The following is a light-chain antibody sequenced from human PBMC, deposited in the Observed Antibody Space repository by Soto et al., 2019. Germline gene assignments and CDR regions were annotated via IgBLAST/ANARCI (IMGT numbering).Light chain of an antibody. CDR2: GAS. CDR3: QQYSNAPQT. Sequence: DIVLTQSPGTLSLSPGERVTLSCRASQSVSSSYLAWYQQKPGQAPRLLIYGASSRATGIPDRFSGSGSGTDFTITISRLEPEDFAVYYCQQYSNAPQTFGQGTKLEIK. J-gene: IGKJ2*01. CDR1: QSVSSSY. V-gene: IGKV3-20*01.